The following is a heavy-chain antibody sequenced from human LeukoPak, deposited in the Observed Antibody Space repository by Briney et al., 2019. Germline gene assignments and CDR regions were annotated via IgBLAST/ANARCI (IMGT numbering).Heavy chain of an antibody. Sequence: KPSETLSLTCAVYGGSFSGYYWSWIRQPPGKGLEWIGEINHSGSTNYNPSLKSRVTISVDTSKNQFSLKLSSVTAADTAVYYCARGSTLAAAGTMDYWGQGTLVTVSS. J-gene: IGHJ4*02. CDR1: GGSFSGYY. V-gene: IGHV4-34*01. CDR3: ARGSTLAAAGTMDY. D-gene: IGHD6-13*01. CDR2: INHSGST.